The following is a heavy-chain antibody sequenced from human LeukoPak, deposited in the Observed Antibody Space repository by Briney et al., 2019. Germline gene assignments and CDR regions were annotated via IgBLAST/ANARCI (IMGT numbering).Heavy chain of an antibody. Sequence: GGSLRLSCAATGFTFSSYAMHWVRQAPGKGLEWVAVISYDGSNKYYADSVKGRFTITRDNSKNTLYLQMNSLRAEDTAVYYCARDWELHCADYWGQGTLVTVSS. J-gene: IGHJ4*02. CDR3: ARDWELHCADY. CDR1: GFTFSSYA. CDR2: ISYDGSNK. D-gene: IGHD1-26*01. V-gene: IGHV3-30*04.